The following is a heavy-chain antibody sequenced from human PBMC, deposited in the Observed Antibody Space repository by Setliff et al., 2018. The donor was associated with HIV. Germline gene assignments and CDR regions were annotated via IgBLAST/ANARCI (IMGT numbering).Heavy chain of an antibody. D-gene: IGHD2-2*01. J-gene: IGHJ4*02. CDR1: GYTFSGYY. CDR3: ARVYCSIASCYDEYYFDY. V-gene: IGHV1-46*01. CDR2: INPAGGNS. Sequence: ASVKVSCKASGYTFSGYYMHWVRQAPGQGLEWMGRINPAGGNSHYAQKFQGRVTVTRDASTSTVYMDLSSLRSDDTAVYFCARVYCSIASCYDEYYFDYWGQGTLVTVSS.